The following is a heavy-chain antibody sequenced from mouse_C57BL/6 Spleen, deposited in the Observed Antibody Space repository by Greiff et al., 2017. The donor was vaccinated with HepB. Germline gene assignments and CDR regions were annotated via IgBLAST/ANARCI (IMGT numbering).Heavy chain of an antibody. CDR3: ARDDYDSSWFAY. Sequence: SGPELVKPGASVKIPCKASGYTFTDYNMDWVKQSHGKSLEWIGDINPNNGGTIYNQKFKGKATLTVDKSSSTAYMELRSLTSEDTAVYYCARDDYDSSWFAYWGQGTLVTVSA. D-gene: IGHD2-4*01. J-gene: IGHJ3*01. V-gene: IGHV1-18*01. CDR2: INPNNGGT. CDR1: GYTFTDYN.